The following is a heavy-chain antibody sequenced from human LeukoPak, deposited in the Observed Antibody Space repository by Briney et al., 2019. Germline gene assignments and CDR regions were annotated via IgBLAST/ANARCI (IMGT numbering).Heavy chain of an antibody. Sequence: PGGSLRLSCAASGFTLDDYAMHWVRQAPGKGLEWVSGISWNSGSIGYADSVKGRFTISRDNAKNSLYLQMNSLRAEDTALYYCPKARVGAAAGYFDYWGQGTLVTVSS. D-gene: IGHD6-13*01. CDR1: GFTLDDYA. CDR3: PKARVGAAAGYFDY. V-gene: IGHV3-9*01. CDR2: ISWNSGSI. J-gene: IGHJ4*02.